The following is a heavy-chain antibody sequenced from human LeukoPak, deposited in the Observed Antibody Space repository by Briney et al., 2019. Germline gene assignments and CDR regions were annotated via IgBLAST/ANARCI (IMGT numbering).Heavy chain of an antibody. Sequence: SETLSLTCTVSGGSISSSSYYWGWIRQPPGKGLEWIGSMYYSGSTYYNPSLKSRVTISVDTSKNQFSLKLSSVTAADTAVYYCARGVVPAGTYYYYYMDVWGKGTTVTVSS. CDR3: ARGVVPAGTYYYYYMDV. CDR2: MYYSGST. CDR1: GGSISSSSYY. J-gene: IGHJ6*03. D-gene: IGHD2-2*01. V-gene: IGHV4-39*07.